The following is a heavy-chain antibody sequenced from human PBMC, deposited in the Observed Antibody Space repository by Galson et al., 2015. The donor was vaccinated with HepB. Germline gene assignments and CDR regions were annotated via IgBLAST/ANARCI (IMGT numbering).Heavy chain of an antibody. J-gene: IGHJ4*02. CDR3: ARDLGYNRYD. V-gene: IGHV3-74*01. Sequence: SLRLSCAASGFTFSSSWMHWVRQGPGKGLVWVSRLSTDGSFAAYADSVKGRFTVSRDNAKNTLFLQMNSLRAEDTAVYYCARDLGYNRYDWGQGTLVTVSS. CDR2: LSTDGSFA. D-gene: IGHD1-14*01. CDR1: GFTFSSSW.